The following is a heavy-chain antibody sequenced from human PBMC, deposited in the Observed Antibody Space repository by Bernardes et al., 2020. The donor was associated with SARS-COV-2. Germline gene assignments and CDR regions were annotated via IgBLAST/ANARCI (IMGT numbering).Heavy chain of an antibody. Sequence: SEPLSLTCTVSGISIGNSPYNWGWIRQSPGKGLEWIATVLYSGTTYYNPSLKTRVTISIDTSKNQFSLRLSSVTAADTALYYCARRGPDRDHRFDPWGQGTLVTVSS. V-gene: IGHV4-39*01. CDR3: ARRGPDRDHRFDP. D-gene: IGHD5-12*01. J-gene: IGHJ5*02. CDR1: GISIGNSPYN. CDR2: VLYSGTT.